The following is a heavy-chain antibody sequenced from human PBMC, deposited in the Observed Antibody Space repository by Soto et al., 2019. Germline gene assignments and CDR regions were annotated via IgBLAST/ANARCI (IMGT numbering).Heavy chain of an antibody. V-gene: IGHV3-30-3*01. CDR2: ISYDGSNK. CDR3: ARDGYSSGWYQTTHYYGMDV. CDR1: GFTFSSYA. D-gene: IGHD6-19*01. J-gene: IGHJ6*02. Sequence: QVQLVESGGGVVQPGRSLRLSCAASGFTFSSYAMHWVRQAPGKGLEWVAVISYDGSNKYYADSVKGRFTISRDNSKNTLYLQMNSLRAEDTAVYYCARDGYSSGWYQTTHYYGMDVWGQGTTVTVSS.